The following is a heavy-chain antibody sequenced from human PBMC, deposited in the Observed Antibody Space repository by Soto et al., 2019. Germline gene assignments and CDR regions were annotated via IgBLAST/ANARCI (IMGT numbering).Heavy chain of an antibody. D-gene: IGHD2-2*01. CDR3: AKAKGGRYCSRTSGLYSFDS. CDR1: GFTFSTYA. V-gene: IGHV3-23*01. Sequence: EVQLLESGGGLVQPGGSLRLSCTASGFTFSTYAMSWVRQAPGKGLEWVSTISDSGSTYYADSVKGRSTISRGNSKNTLYLEMNSLRAEDTSVYYCAKAKGGRYCSRTSGLYSFDSWGQGTLVTVSS. CDR2: ISDSGST. J-gene: IGHJ4*02.